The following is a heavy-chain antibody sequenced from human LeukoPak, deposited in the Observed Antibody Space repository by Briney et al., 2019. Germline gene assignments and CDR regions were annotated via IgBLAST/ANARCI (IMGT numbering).Heavy chain of an antibody. J-gene: IGHJ6*03. CDR1: GYTFTGYY. V-gene: IGHV1-2*02. D-gene: IGHD3-16*02. Sequence: VSVKVSCKASGYTFTGYYMHWVRQAPGQGLEWMGWINPNSGGTNYAQKFQGRVTMTRDTSISTAYMELSRLRSDDTAVYYCARAAEGVIVIGYYYMDVWGKGTTVTVSS. CDR3: ARAAEGVIVIGYYYMDV. CDR2: INPNSGGT.